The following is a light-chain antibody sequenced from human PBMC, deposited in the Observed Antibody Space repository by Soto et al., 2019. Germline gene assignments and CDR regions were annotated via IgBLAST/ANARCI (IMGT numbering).Light chain of an antibody. J-gene: IGLJ2*01. V-gene: IGLV2-8*01. CDR2: EVS. CDR3: SSYAGINNLGV. Sequence: QSALTQPPSASGSPGQSVTISCTGTSSDVGGYNYVSWYQQHPGKAPKLMIYEVSKRPSGVPDRFSGSKSGNTASLTVSGLQAEDEAAYYCSSYAGINNLGVFGGGTKLTVL. CDR1: SSDVGGYNY.